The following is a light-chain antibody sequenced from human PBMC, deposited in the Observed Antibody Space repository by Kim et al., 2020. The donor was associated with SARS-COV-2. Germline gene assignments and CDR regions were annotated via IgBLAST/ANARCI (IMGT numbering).Light chain of an antibody. J-gene: IGKJ1*01. V-gene: IGKV3-15*01. CDR3: QQYNNWPLT. CDR1: HSVSGN. Sequence: ASPGESAPLSCRASHSVSGNLAWYQQKPGQAPRLLIYDASTEATDIPARFSGSGSGTEFTLTISSLQSEDFAVYYCQQYNNWPLTFGQGTKVDIK. CDR2: DAS.